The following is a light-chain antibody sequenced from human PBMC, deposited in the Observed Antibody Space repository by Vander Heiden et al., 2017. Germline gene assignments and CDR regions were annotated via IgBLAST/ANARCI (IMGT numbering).Light chain of an antibody. J-gene: IGLJ2*01. V-gene: IGLV2-14*01. CDR1: SSDVGGYNY. CDR2: EVS. CDR3: SSYTSSRNVV. Sequence: QSALTQPASASGSPGQSITISCTGTSSDVGGYNYVSWYRQHPGKAPKLMIYEVSNRPARVSNRFSGSKSGNTASLTISGLQAEDEADYYCSSYTSSRNVVFGGGTKLTVL.